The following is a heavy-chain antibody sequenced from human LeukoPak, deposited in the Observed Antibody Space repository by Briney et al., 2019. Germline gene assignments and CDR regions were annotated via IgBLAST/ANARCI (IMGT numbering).Heavy chain of an antibody. J-gene: IGHJ6*02. CDR2: ISYDGSNK. CDR1: GFTFSSYA. D-gene: IGHD3-3*01. CDR3: AREERRDYDFWSGYPAHGMDV. V-gene: IGHV3-30-3*01. Sequence: GGSLRLSRAASGFTFSSYAMHWVRQAPGKGLEWVAVISYDGSNKYYADSVKGRFTISRDNSKNTLYLQMNSLRAEDTAVYYCAREERRDYDFWSGYPAHGMDVWGQGTTVTVSS.